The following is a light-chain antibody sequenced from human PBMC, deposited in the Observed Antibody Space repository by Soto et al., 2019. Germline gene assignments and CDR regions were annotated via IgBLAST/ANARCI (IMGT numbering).Light chain of an antibody. Sequence: IPMAPSPSFLSASVGGRVYHNCRASQGISNELGWYQQRPGKAHKVLIYGASNLQSGVQSRFSGSASGTDFTLTIRSLQPEDFATYYCIQDYTYPWTFGQGTKVDIK. CDR1: QGISNE. CDR3: IQDYTYPWT. J-gene: IGKJ1*01. CDR2: GAS. V-gene: IGKV1-6*01.